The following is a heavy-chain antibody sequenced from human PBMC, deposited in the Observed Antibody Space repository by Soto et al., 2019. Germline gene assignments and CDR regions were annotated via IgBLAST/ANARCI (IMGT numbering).Heavy chain of an antibody. V-gene: IGHV5-51*01. CDR1: CYTFSSYL. J-gene: IGHJ6*02. D-gene: IGHD2-2*01. Sequence: XEWMRISHKGSCYTFSSYLLAWVRHMPGKGLEWMGIIYPDDSDTRYSPSFEGQVSISADKSIGTAYLQWSSLKASDTAIYYCARQGSTGAMYFYGMSVWGQGTPVTVS. CDR2: IYPDDSDT. CDR3: ARQGSTGAMYFYGMSV.